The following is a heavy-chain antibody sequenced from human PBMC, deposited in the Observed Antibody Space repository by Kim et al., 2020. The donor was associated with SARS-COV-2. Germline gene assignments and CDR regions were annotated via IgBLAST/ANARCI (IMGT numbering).Heavy chain of an antibody. CDR1: GYTFTSYA. CDR2: INTNTGNP. D-gene: IGHD2-2*01. Sequence: ASVKVSCKASGYTFTSYAMNWVRQAPGQGLEWMGWINTNTGNPTYAQGFTGRFVFSLDTSVSTAYLQISSLKAEDTAVYYCARVSTSFYEGGPNWFDPWGQGTLVTVSS. CDR3: ARVSTSFYEGGPNWFDP. J-gene: IGHJ5*02. V-gene: IGHV7-4-1*02.